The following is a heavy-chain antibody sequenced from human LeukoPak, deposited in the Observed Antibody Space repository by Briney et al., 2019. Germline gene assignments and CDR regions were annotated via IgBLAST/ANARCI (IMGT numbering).Heavy chain of an antibody. CDR2: ISESRDDT. V-gene: IGHV3-23*01. Sequence: GGSLRLSCAASGFTFSDYAMSLVRQAPGKGLEWVSSISESRDDTDNADSVKGRFTISRDNSNNTLYLQMNSLRAEGTAVYYCARDYPGDSMLWEDYFDYWGQGTLVTVSS. CDR1: GFTFSDYA. CDR3: ARDYPGDSMLWEDYFDY. J-gene: IGHJ4*02. D-gene: IGHD3-10*02.